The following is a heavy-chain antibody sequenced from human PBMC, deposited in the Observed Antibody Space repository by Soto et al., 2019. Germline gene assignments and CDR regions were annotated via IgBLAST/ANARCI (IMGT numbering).Heavy chain of an antibody. CDR2: IYSGGKT. Sequence: GSLRLSCAASGFTVSSSYMSWVRQAPGKGLEWVSVIYSGGKTYYADSVQGRFTISRDNSKNTLYLQMNSLRAEDTAVYYCAREFSMAYCAFDIWGQGTMVTVSS. CDR1: GFTVSSSY. CDR3: AREFSMAYCAFDI. V-gene: IGHV3-53*01. J-gene: IGHJ3*02. D-gene: IGHD2-8*01.